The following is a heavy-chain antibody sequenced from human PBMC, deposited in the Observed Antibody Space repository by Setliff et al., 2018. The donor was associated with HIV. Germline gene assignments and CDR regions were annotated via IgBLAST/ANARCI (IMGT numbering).Heavy chain of an antibody. V-gene: IGHV1-2*06. CDR1: GYTFTDYY. CDR2: INPNSGGT. J-gene: IGHJ4*02. Sequence: ASVKVSCKASGYTFTDYYIHWVRQAPGQGPEWMGRINPNSGGTNYAQKFQGRVTMTRDTSISTAYMELTRLRSDDTAVYYCARDRRGRVEIDYWGQGTLVTVSS. CDR3: ARDRRGRVEIDY. D-gene: IGHD3-10*01.